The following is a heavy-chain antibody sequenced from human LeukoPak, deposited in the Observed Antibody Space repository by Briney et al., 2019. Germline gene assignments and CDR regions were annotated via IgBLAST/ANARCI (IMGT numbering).Heavy chain of an antibody. V-gene: IGHV3-33*01. J-gene: IGHJ4*02. Sequence: QPGRSLRLSCAASGFSLSNYGFHWVRQAPGKGLEWVAVIWYDGSKKYYADSVKGRFTISRDNSKNTLYLQMNSLRAEDTAVYYCARDIAVAGYYFDYWGQGTLVTVSS. CDR3: ARDIAVAGYYFDY. CDR1: GFSLSNYG. CDR2: IWYDGSKK. D-gene: IGHD6-19*01.